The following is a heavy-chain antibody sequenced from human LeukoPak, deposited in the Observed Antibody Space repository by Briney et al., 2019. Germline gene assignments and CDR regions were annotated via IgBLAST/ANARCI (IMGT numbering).Heavy chain of an antibody. Sequence: KSSETLSLTCTVSGGSISSISYYWGWIRQPPGKGLEWIGSIYYSGSTYYNPSLKSRVTISVDTSKNQFSLKLSSVTAADTAVYYCARFGWDGDYGRRYYYYMDVWGKGTTVTVSS. CDR3: ARFGWDGDYGRRYYYYMDV. CDR2: IYYSGST. CDR1: GGSISSISYY. V-gene: IGHV4-39*01. D-gene: IGHD4-17*01. J-gene: IGHJ6*03.